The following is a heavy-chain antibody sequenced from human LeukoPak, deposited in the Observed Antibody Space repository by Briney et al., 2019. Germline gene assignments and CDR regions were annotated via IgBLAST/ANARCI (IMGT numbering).Heavy chain of an antibody. Sequence: SETLSLTCTVSGGSISSGGYYWSWIRQHPGKGLEWIGYIYYSGSTYYNPSLKSRVTISVDTSKNQFSPKLSSVTAADTAVYYCARMMENDAFDIWGQGTMVTVSS. V-gene: IGHV4-31*03. J-gene: IGHJ3*02. CDR3: ARMMENDAFDI. CDR2: IYYSGST. D-gene: IGHD1-1*01. CDR1: GGSISSGGYY.